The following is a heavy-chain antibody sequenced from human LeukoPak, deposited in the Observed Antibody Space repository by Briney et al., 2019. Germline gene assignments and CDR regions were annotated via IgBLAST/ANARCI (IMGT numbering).Heavy chain of an antibody. V-gene: IGHV4-34*01. CDR3: ASIGYIYGHNYYYMDV. CDR1: GGSFSGYY. J-gene: IGHJ6*03. D-gene: IGHD5-18*01. Sequence: PSETLSLTCAVYGGSFSGYYWSWIRQPPGKGLEWIGEINHSGSTNYNPSLKSRVTISVDTSKNQFSLKLRSVTAADTAVYYCASIGYIYGHNYYYMDVWGKGTTVTISS. CDR2: INHSGST.